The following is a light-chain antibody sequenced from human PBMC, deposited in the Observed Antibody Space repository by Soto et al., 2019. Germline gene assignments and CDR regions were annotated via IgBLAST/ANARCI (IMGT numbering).Light chain of an antibody. J-gene: IGLJ1*01. Sequence: QSALTQPASVSGSPGQSITISCTGTSSDIGHYDYVSWYQQHPGKAPKLMIYHVTYRPSGVSNRYSGSKSGNSASLTISGLQADDEAHYYCCSITTSHTYVFGSGTKVTVL. CDR2: HVT. CDR3: CSITTSHTYV. CDR1: SSDIGHYDY. V-gene: IGLV2-14*03.